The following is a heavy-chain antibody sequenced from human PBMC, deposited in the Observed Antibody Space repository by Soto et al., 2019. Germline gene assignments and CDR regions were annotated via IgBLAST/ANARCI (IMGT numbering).Heavy chain of an antibody. CDR3: ARRVLTLFDY. D-gene: IGHD2-21*01. CDR2: IYYSGST. J-gene: IGHJ4*02. V-gene: IGHV4-61*01. Sequence: PSETLSLSGTVSGGSVSSGSYYWSWIRQPPGKGLEWIGYIYYSGSTNYNPSLKSRVTISVDTSKSQFSLKLSSVTSAYTAVYYCARRVLTLFDYWGQGPLVTVSS. CDR1: GGSVSSGSYY.